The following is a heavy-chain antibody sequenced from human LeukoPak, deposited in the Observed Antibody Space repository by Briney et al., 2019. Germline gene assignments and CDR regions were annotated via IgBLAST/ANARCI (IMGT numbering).Heavy chain of an antibody. CDR3: ARAFIYYGSGSYYTLTNWFDP. D-gene: IGHD3-10*01. Sequence: ASVKVPCKASGYTFTSYGISWVRQAPGQGLEWMGWISAYNGNTNYAQKLQGRVTMTTDTSTSTAYMELRCLRSDDTAVYYCARAFIYYGSGSYYTLTNWFDPWGQGTLVTVSS. CDR1: GYTFTSYG. J-gene: IGHJ5*02. V-gene: IGHV1-18*01. CDR2: ISAYNGNT.